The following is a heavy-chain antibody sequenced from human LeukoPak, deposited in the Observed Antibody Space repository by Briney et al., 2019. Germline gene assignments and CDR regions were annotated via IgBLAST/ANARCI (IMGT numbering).Heavy chain of an antibody. V-gene: IGHV4-59*08. J-gene: IGHJ4*02. CDR2: IYYSGST. CDR3: ARVVVVPAANYFDY. Sequence: SETLSLTCTVSGGSISSYFWSWIRQPPEKGLEWIGYIYYSGSTNYNPSLKSRVAISVDTSKNQFSLKLSSVTAADTAVYYCARVVVVPAANYFDYWGQGTLVTVSS. CDR1: GGSISSYF. D-gene: IGHD2-2*01.